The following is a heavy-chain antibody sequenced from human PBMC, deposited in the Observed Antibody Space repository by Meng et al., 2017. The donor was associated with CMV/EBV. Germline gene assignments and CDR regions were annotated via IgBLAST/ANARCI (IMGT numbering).Heavy chain of an antibody. CDR3: AKEYYYGSGSDAIYYYGMDV. CDR1: GLTFSSYG. Sequence: GGSLRLSCAASGLTFSSYGMHWVRQAAGKGLEWVAFIRYDGSNTYYADSVKGRFTISRDNSKNTLYLQMNSLRAEDTAVYYCAKEYYYGSGSDAIYYYGMDVWGQGTTVTVSS. D-gene: IGHD3-10*01. J-gene: IGHJ6*02. V-gene: IGHV3-30*02. CDR2: IRYDGSNT.